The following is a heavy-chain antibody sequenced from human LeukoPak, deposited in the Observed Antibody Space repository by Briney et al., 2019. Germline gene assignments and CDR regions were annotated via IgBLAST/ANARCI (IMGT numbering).Heavy chain of an antibody. J-gene: IGHJ4*02. Sequence: PSETLSLTCTVSGVSISSYYWSWLRQPPGKGLEWIGYIYYSGSTNYNPSLKSRVTISVDTSKNQFSLKLSSVTAADTAVYYCARDPWDLRDPYYFDYWGQGNLVTVSS. CDR1: GVSISSYY. D-gene: IGHD1-26*01. V-gene: IGHV4-59*01. CDR3: ARDPWDLRDPYYFDY. CDR2: IYYSGST.